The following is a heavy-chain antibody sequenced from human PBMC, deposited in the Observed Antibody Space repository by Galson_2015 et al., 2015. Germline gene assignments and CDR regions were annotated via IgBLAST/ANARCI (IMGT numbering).Heavy chain of an antibody. V-gene: IGHV3-11*01. CDR3: ARWILRPYTVTTSY. Sequence: SLRLSCAASGFTFSDYYMSWLRQAPGKGLEWVSYISSSGSTIYHADSVKGRFTISRDNAKNSLYLQVNSLRAEDTAVYYCARWILRPYTVTTSYWGQGTLVTVSS. J-gene: IGHJ4*02. CDR1: GFTFSDYY. D-gene: IGHD4-17*01. CDR2: ISSSGSTI.